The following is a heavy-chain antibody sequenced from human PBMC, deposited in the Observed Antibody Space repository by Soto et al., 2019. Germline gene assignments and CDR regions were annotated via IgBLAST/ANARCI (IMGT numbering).Heavy chain of an antibody. J-gene: IGHJ6*02. Sequence: ASVKVSCKASGYTFTSYGISWVRQAPGQGLEWMGWISAYNGNTNYAQKLQGRVTMTTDTSTSTAYMELRSLRSDDTAVYYCARETPYYDILTGYYRYYYYGMDVWGQGTTVTVS. CDR1: GYTFTSYG. D-gene: IGHD3-9*01. V-gene: IGHV1-18*01. CDR2: ISAYNGNT. CDR3: ARETPYYDILTGYYRYYYYGMDV.